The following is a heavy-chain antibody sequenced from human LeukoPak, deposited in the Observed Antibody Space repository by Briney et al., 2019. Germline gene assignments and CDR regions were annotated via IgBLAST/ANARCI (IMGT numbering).Heavy chain of an antibody. CDR1: GYSISSGYY. D-gene: IGHD3-10*01. CDR2: IYHSGST. V-gene: IGHV4-38-2*02. Sequence: PSETLSLTCTVSGYSISSGYYWGWIRQPPGKGLEWIGSIYHSGSTYYNPSLKSRVTISVDTSKNQFSLKLSSVTAADTAVYYCARAATYYYGSGSSLQIDYWGQGTLVTVSS. CDR3: ARAATYYYGSGSSLQIDY. J-gene: IGHJ4*02.